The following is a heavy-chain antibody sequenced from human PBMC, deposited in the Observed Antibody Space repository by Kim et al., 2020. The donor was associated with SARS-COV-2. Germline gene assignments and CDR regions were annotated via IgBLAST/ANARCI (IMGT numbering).Heavy chain of an antibody. Sequence: RTGYANSGKGRFNISKDNAKNTVYLQMSRLRGDDTAVYYCARDSGRIVDYWGQGTLVTVSP. V-gene: IGHV3-74*01. D-gene: IGHD3-10*01. CDR2: RT. J-gene: IGHJ4*02. CDR3: ARDSGRIVDY.